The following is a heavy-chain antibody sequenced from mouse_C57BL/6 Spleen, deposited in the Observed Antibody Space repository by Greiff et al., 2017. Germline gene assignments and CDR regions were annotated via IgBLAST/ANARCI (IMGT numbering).Heavy chain of an antibody. CDR1: GYTFTSYW. D-gene: IGHD1-1*01. CDR2: IFPGSGST. Sequence: QVQLQQPGAELVKPGASVKMSCKASGYTFTSYWITWVKQRPGQGLEWIGDIFPGSGSTNYNEKFKSKATLTVDTSSSTAYMQLSRLTSEDSAVYCCARGDYYGIYGDFDVWGTGTTVTVSS. V-gene: IGHV1-55*01. CDR3: ARGDYYGIYGDFDV. J-gene: IGHJ1*03.